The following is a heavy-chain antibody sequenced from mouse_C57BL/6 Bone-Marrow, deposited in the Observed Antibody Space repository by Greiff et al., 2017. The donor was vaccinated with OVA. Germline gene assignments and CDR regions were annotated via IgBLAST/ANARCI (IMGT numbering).Heavy chain of an antibody. CDR2: ISSGSSTI. V-gene: IGHV5-17*01. J-gene: IGHJ4*01. CDR1: GFTFSDYG. Sequence: DVKLVESGGGLVKPGGSLKLSCAASGFTFSDYGMHWVRQAPEKGLEWVAYISSGSSTIYYADTVKGRVTISRDNAKNTLFLQMTSLRSEDTAMYYCARRLGRDYAMDYWGQGTSVTVSS. CDR3: ARRLGRDYAMDY. D-gene: IGHD4-1*01.